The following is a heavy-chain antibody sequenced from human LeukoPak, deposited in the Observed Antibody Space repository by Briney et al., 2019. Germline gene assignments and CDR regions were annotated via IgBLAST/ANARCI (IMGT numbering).Heavy chain of an antibody. J-gene: IGHJ4*02. CDR2: IIPIFGTA. D-gene: IGHD2-15*01. CDR3: ARDLYCSGGSCSTRGLDY. CDR1: GGTFSSYA. V-gene: IGHV1-69*13. Sequence: ASVKVSCKASGGTFSSYAISWVRQAPGQGLEWMGGIIPIFGTANYAQKFQGRVTITADESTSTAYMELSSLRSEDTAVYYCARDLYCSGGSCSTRGLDYWGQGTLVTVSS.